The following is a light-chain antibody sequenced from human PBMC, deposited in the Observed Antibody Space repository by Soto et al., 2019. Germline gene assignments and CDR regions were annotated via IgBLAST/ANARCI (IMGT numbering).Light chain of an antibody. CDR2: EVS. CDR3: ISYTSSGAYV. J-gene: IGLJ1*01. V-gene: IGLV2-14*01. CDR1: SSDVGGYNY. Sequence: QSALTQPASVSGSPGQSITISCTGTSSDVGGYNYVSWYQQQSGKAPKLMIHEVSNRPSGVSNRFSGSKSGNTASLTISGLQAEDEADYYCISYTSSGAYVFGIGTKV.